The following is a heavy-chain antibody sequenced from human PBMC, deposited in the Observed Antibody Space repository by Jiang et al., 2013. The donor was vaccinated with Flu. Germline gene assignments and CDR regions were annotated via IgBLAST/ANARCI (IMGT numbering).Heavy chain of an antibody. CDR2: ISGSGGST. CDR1: GFTFSIFA. D-gene: IGHD2-21*01. J-gene: IGHJ2*01. V-gene: IGHV3-23*01. Sequence: SCAASGFTFSIFAISWVRQAPGKGLEWVTTISGSGGSTFYADSVKGRFTISRDNSKNTLYLQMNSLRAEDTAIYYCARPREASHRYFDLWGRGTLVTVSS. CDR3: ARPREASHRYFDL.